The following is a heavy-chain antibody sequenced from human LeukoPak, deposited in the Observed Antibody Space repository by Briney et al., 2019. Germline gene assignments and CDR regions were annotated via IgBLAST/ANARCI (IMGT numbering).Heavy chain of an antibody. D-gene: IGHD1-1*01. CDR2: ISYDGSNK. J-gene: IGHJ6*02. CDR3: ARVPRGLERNYYYYYGMDV. V-gene: IGHV3-30-3*01. CDR1: GFIFSGHV. Sequence: GRSLRLSCAASGFIFSGHVMHWVRQAPGSGLEWVSLISYDGSNKDYADSVKGRFTISRDNSKNTLYLQMNGLRAEDTAVYYCARVPRGLERNYYYYYGMDVWGQGTTVTVSS.